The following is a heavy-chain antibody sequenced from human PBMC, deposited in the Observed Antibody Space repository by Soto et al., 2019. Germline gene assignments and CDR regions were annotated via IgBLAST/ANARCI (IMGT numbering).Heavy chain of an antibody. CDR3: AKGEYCSSTSCSFDY. V-gene: IGHV3-23*01. Sequence: GGSLRLSCAASGFTFSSYAMSWVRQAPGKGLEWVSAISGSGGSTYYADSVKGRFTISRDNSKNTLYLQMNSLRAEDTAVYYCAKGEYCSSTSCSFDYWGQGTLVTVSS. J-gene: IGHJ4*02. CDR2: ISGSGGST. D-gene: IGHD2-2*01. CDR1: GFTFSSYA.